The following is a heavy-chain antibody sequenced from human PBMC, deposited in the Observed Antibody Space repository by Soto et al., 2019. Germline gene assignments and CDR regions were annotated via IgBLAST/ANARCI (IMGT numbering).Heavy chain of an antibody. J-gene: IGHJ4*02. V-gene: IGHV1-46*01. CDR3: ASRYCTTSDCPGLDY. CDR2: INPSDGST. Sequence: ASVKVSCKASGYSFTEYYMHWVRQAPGQGLEWMGIINPSDGSTNYAQKFQGRVTITRDTSTSTVYMDLSSLRSEDTAVYYCASRYCTTSDCPGLDYWGQGTLVTVSS. CDR1: GYSFTEYY. D-gene: IGHD2-8*01.